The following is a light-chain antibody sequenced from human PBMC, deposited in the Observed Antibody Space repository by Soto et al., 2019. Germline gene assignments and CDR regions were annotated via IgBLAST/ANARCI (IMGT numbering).Light chain of an antibody. CDR3: QLYSVYSSWT. Sequence: DIEMTQSAPTLSASFGDRVTITWRASESISRWLAWYQQKPAKVPKLLIYQASSLESGVPSRFSGSGSGTEFTLTISSLQTEDFATYYCQLYSVYSSWTFGQGTKVDIK. CDR2: QAS. J-gene: IGKJ1*01. CDR1: ESISRW. V-gene: IGKV1-5*03.